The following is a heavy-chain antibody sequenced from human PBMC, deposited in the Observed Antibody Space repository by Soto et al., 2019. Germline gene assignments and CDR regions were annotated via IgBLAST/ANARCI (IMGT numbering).Heavy chain of an antibody. CDR3: TTDRIRYYDIFTGLDSFDI. CDR1: GFTFSNAW. J-gene: IGHJ3*02. Sequence: GGSLRLSCAASGFTFSNAWMSWVRQAPGKGLEWVGRIKSKTDGGTTDYAAPVKGRFTISRDDSKNTLYLQMNSLKTEDTAVYYCTTDRIRYYDIFTGLDSFDIWGQGTMVTVSS. V-gene: IGHV3-15*01. CDR2: IKSKTDGGTT. D-gene: IGHD3-9*01.